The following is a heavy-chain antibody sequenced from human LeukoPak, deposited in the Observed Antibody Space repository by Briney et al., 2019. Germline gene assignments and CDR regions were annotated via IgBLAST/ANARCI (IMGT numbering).Heavy chain of an antibody. Sequence: SVKVSCKASGGTFSSYAISWVRQAPGQGLEWMGRIIPIFGTANYAQKFQGRVTITTDESTSTAYMELSSLRSEDTAVYYCARAPYYYDSSGYLDYWGQGTLVAVSS. CDR1: GGTFSSYA. CDR3: ARAPYYYDSSGYLDY. J-gene: IGHJ4*02. CDR2: IIPIFGTA. V-gene: IGHV1-69*05. D-gene: IGHD3-22*01.